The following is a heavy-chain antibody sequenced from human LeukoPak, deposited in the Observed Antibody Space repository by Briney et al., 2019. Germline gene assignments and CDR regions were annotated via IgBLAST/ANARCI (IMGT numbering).Heavy chain of an antibody. D-gene: IGHD1-26*01. CDR3: ARVTPGRELLGVFDP. CDR1: GYTFTSYG. J-gene: IGHJ5*02. CDR2: ISAYNGNT. V-gene: IGHV1-18*01. Sequence: GASVKVSCKASGYTFTSYGISWVRQAPGQGLEWMGWISAYNGNTNYAQKLQGRVTMTTDTSTSTAYMELRSLRSDDTAVYYCARVTPGRELLGVFDPWGQGTLVTVSS.